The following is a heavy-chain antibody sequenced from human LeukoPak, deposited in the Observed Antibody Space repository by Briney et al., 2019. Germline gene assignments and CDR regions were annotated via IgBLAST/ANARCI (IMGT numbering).Heavy chain of an antibody. CDR1: GYTFTGYY. J-gene: IGHJ4*02. CDR3: ARGLLWCGERDY. Sequence: ASGKVSCKASGYTFTGYYMHWVRQAPGQGLEWMGWINPNSGGTNYAQKFQGRVTMTRDTSISTAYMELSRLGSDDTAVYYCARGLLWCGERDYWGQGTLVTVSS. D-gene: IGHD3-10*01. CDR2: INPNSGGT. V-gene: IGHV1-2*02.